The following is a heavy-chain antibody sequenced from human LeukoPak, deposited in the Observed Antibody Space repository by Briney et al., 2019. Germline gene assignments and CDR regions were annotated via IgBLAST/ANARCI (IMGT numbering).Heavy chain of an antibody. CDR2: ISSRSETI. Sequence: GGSLRLSCAASGFSFSNYEMNWVRQAPGKGLEWVSYISSRSETIHYADSVKGRFTISRDNSKNTLYLEMNSLRAEDTAVYYCAKDIGSYYDYWGQGILVTVSS. J-gene: IGHJ4*02. CDR1: GFSFSNYE. V-gene: IGHV3-48*03. CDR3: AKDIGSYYDY. D-gene: IGHD3-10*01.